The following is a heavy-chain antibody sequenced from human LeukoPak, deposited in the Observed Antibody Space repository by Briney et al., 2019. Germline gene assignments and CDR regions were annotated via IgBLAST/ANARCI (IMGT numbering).Heavy chain of an antibody. CDR3: ATASYFYGMAV. Sequence: GGSLRLSCAASGFIFNNEWMDWVRQAPGKGLEWVANIRADGTEKYYVDSVKGRITVSRDNAKNSLYLQLNSLRAEDTAKYYCATASYFYGMAVWGQGTTVVVSS. J-gene: IGHJ6*02. CDR2: IRADGTEK. V-gene: IGHV3-7*03. CDR1: GFIFNNEW.